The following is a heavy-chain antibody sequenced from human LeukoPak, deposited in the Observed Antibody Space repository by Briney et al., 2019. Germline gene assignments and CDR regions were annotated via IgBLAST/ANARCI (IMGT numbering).Heavy chain of an antibody. D-gene: IGHD5-18*01. V-gene: IGHV1-69*04. CDR2: IFPVLNIT. CDR1: GGTFSSSA. CDR3: AKDQGLTAPPPYGLDV. Sequence: SVKVSCKTSGGTFSSSAITWVRQAPGQGLEWMGRIFPVLNITTYAQKFQGRVTITADTSTSTVYMELSSLRSEETAVYYCAKDQGLTAPPPYGLDVWGQGTTVIVTS. J-gene: IGHJ6*02.